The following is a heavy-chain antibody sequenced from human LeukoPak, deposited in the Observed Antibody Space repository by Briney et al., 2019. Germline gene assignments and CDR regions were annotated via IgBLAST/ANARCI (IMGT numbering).Heavy chain of an antibody. CDR1: GFTFSSNY. CDR2: IYSGGST. D-gene: IGHD3-22*01. CDR3: ARVLPNYYDSSGYYDY. J-gene: IGHJ4*02. Sequence: GGSLRLSCAASGFTFSSNYMSWVRQAPGKGLEWVSVIYSGGSTYYADSVKGRFTISRDNSKNTLYLQTNSLRAEDTAVYYCARVLPNYYDSSGYYDYWGQGTLVTVSS. V-gene: IGHV3-53*01.